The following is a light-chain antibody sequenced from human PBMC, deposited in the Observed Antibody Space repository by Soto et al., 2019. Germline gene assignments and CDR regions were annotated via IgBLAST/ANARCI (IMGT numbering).Light chain of an antibody. Sequence: AIQVTQSPSSLSASVGDRVTITCRASQGIRNELSWYQQKPGKAPKFLIFAASNLQSGVPSRFSGSGSGTDFTLTISSLQPKDFATYFCLQYDDYPFTFGGGTKVEI. CDR2: AAS. CDR1: QGIRNE. V-gene: IGKV1-6*01. CDR3: LQYDDYPFT. J-gene: IGKJ4*01.